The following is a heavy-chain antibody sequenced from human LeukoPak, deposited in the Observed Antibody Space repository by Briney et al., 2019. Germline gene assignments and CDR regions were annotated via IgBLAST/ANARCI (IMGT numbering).Heavy chain of an antibody. Sequence: GESLKISCKGSGYSFTSYWISWVRQMPGKGLEWMGRIDPSDSYTNHSPSFQGHVTISADKSISTAYLQWSSLKASDTAMYFCGRGRGKDDYWGQGTLVTVSS. J-gene: IGHJ4*02. D-gene: IGHD3-16*01. V-gene: IGHV5-10-1*01. CDR3: GRGRGKDDY. CDR1: GYSFTSYW. CDR2: IDPSDSYT.